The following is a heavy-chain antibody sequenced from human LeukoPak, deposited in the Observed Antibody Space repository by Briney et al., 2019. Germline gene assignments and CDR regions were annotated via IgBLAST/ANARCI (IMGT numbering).Heavy chain of an antibody. CDR3: GGLGSSGSHWYFDL. J-gene: IGHJ2*01. D-gene: IGHD3-22*01. CDR2: IYPGDSDT. Sequence: GESLKISCKGSEYSFTNDWIGWVRQMPGKGLEWMGIIYPGDSDTRYSPSFQGQVTISADKSISTAYLQWSSLKASDTAMYHCGGLGSSGSHWYFDLWGRGTLVTVSS. V-gene: IGHV5-51*01. CDR1: EYSFTNDW.